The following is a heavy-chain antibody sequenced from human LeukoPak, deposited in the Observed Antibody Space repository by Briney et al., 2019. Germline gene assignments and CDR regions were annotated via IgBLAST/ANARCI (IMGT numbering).Heavy chain of an antibody. CDR2: ISYDGSNK. V-gene: IGHV3-30-3*01. Sequence: GGSLRLSCAASGFTFSSYAMHWVRQAPGKGLEWVAVISYDGSNKYYADSVKGRFTISRDNSKNTLYLQMNSLRAEDTAVYYCAESDSDYWYFDLWGRGTLVTASS. CDR1: GFTFSSYA. CDR3: AESDSDYWYFDL. D-gene: IGHD2-21*02. J-gene: IGHJ2*01.